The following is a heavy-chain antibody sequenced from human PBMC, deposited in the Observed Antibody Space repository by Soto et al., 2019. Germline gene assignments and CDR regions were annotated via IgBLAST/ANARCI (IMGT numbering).Heavy chain of an antibody. CDR2: INPNSGAT. Sequence: QVQLVQSGAEVKKPGASVKVSCKTSGYTFTGYYMQWVRQAPGQGLEWMGWINPNSGATNYAQKFQGWVTMTRDTSTNTTYMELRRLRSDDTAVYYCAFDPLYGDYVRWGQGTLVTVSS. CDR3: AFDPLYGDYVR. CDR1: GYTFTGYY. V-gene: IGHV1-2*04. D-gene: IGHD4-17*01. J-gene: IGHJ4*02.